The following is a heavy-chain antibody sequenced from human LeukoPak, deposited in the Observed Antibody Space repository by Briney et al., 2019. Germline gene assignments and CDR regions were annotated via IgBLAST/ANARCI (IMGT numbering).Heavy chain of an antibody. V-gene: IGHV3-74*03. CDR1: GFTFSNYW. Sequence: GGSLRLSCAASGFTFSNYWMHWVRQPPGKGLVWVSRISSDGSNTKYVDSVKGRFTISRDNAKNTLHLQMNSLRAEDTAVYYCARDRVTVYSNDYYYYYGMDVWGQGTTVTVSS. J-gene: IGHJ6*02. CDR2: ISSDGSNT. CDR3: ARDRVTVYSNDYYYYYGMDV. D-gene: IGHD6-13*01.